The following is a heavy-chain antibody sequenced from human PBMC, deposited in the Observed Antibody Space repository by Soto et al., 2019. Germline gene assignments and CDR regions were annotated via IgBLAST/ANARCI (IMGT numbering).Heavy chain of an antibody. CDR3: AKGQYYYDSSGYQY. D-gene: IGHD3-22*01. J-gene: IGHJ4*02. CDR1: GFTFSSYG. V-gene: IGHV3-30*18. CDR2: ISYDGSNK. Sequence: GGSLRLSCAASGFTFSSYGMHWVRQAPGKGLEWVAVISYDGSNKYYADSVKGRFTISRDNSKNTLYLQMNSLRAEDTAVYYCAKGQYYYDSSGYQYWGQGTLVTVSS.